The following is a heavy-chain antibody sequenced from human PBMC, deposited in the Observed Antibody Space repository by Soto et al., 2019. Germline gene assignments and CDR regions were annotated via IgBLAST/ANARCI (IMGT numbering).Heavy chain of an antibody. V-gene: IGHV3-30*18. D-gene: IGHD6-13*01. J-gene: IGHJ4*02. CDR2: LAYDGTNK. CDR1: GFTFSDYG. Sequence: PGGSLRLSCAASGFTFSDYGVQWVRQTPGKGLEWVAALAYDGTNKFYADSVKGRFTLSRDNSKTTVFLQMDSMRAEDTAVYYCAKVNRISAPGQQSPLDYWGQGTLVTVSS. CDR3: AKVNRISAPGQQSPLDY.